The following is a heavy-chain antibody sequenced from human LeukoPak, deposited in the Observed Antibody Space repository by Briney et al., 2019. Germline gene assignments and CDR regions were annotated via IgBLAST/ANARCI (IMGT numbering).Heavy chain of an antibody. CDR2: MNPNSGNT. V-gene: IGHV1-8*01. Sequence: ASVKVSCKASGYTFTSYDINWVRQATGQGLEWMGWMNPNSGNTSYAQKFQGRVTMTRNTSISTAYMEVSSLRSEDTAVYYCARGQFTLGVPAATSIELGHWFDPWGQGTLVSVSS. CDR3: ARGQFTLGVPAATSIELGHWFDP. J-gene: IGHJ5*02. D-gene: IGHD2-2*01. CDR1: GYTFTSYD.